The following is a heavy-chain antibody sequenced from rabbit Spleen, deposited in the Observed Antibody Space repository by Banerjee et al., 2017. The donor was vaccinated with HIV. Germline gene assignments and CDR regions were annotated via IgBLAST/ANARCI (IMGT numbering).Heavy chain of an antibody. J-gene: IGHJ4*01. D-gene: IGHD4-1*01. Sequence: QEHLKETGGGLVQPGGSLTLSCKASGFDFSTYYINWVRQAPGKGLEWIACINAATAKPVYATWAKGRFTISRTSSTTVTLRMTSLTAADTATYFCARDLAGVIGWNFYLWGPGTLVTVS. V-gene: IGHV1S45*01. CDR1: GFDFSTYY. CDR3: ARDLAGVIGWNFYL. CDR2: INAATAKP.